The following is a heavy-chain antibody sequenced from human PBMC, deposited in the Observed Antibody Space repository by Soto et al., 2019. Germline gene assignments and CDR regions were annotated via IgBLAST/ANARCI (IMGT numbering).Heavy chain of an antibody. D-gene: IGHD6-6*01. Sequence: PSETLSLTCTVSGGSISSSSYYWGWIRQPPGKGLEWIGSIYYSGSTYYNPSLKSRVTISVDTSKNQFSLKLSSVTAADTAVYYFARHSSGIAARTGLDYWGQGTLVTVSS. J-gene: IGHJ4*02. V-gene: IGHV4-39*01. CDR1: GGSISSSSYY. CDR3: ARHSSGIAARTGLDY. CDR2: IYYSGST.